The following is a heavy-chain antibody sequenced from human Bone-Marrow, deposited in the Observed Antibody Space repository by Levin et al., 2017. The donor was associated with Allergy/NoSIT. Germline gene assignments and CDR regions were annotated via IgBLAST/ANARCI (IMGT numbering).Heavy chain of an antibody. J-gene: IGHJ4*02. D-gene: IGHD2-21*02. CDR2: IDEYGSIT. CDR1: GFTFSSYW. CDR3: VRDLAGGDGN. Sequence: GGSLRLSCAASGFTFSSYWMHWVRQGPGEGLVWVSRIDEYGSITNYADSVKGRFAISRDNARNTLNLQMNNLRVEDTAVYYCVRDLAGGDGNWGQGTLVTVSS. V-gene: IGHV3-74*01.